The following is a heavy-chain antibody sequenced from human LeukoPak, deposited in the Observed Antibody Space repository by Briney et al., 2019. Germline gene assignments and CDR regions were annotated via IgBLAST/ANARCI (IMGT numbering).Heavy chain of an antibody. D-gene: IGHD6-25*01. CDR2: IYYSGST. Sequence: SETLSLTCTVSGGSISSYYWSWIRQPPGKGLEWIGYIYYSGSTNYNPSLKSRVTISVDTSKNQFSLKLSSVTAADTAVYYCAREVSSDVYYYYYYMDVWGKGTTVTVSS. V-gene: IGHV4-59*12. J-gene: IGHJ6*03. CDR3: AREVSSDVYYYYYYMDV. CDR1: GGSISSYY.